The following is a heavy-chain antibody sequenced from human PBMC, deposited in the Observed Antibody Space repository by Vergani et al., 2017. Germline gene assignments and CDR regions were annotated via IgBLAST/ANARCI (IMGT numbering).Heavy chain of an antibody. CDR1: GFTFSSYS. D-gene: IGHD6-6*01. Sequence: EVQLVESGGGLVKRGGSLRLSCAASGFTFSSYSMNWVRQAPGQELEWVSSISSSSSYIHYSDSLKGRFTISRDNAKNLLILQMKTLKVDDTATYYCGRKQSPSSLMYKQVGIWVQGTLVTVSS. CDR3: GRKQSPSSLMYKQVGI. V-gene: IGHV3-21*04. J-gene: IGHJ4*02. CDR2: ISSSSSYI.